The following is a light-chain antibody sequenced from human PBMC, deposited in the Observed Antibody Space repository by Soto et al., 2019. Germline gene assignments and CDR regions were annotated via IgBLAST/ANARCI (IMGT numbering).Light chain of an antibody. Sequence: QPVLTQPPSASGTPGQRVTISCSGSSSNIATNAVNWYQQLPGAAPKLLIYHHNQRPSGVPDRFSGSTSGTSASLAISGLQSEDEADYYCAAWDDNLNGVIFGGGTKLTVL. CDR3: AAWDDNLNGVI. V-gene: IGLV1-44*01. J-gene: IGLJ2*01. CDR2: HHN. CDR1: SSNIATNA.